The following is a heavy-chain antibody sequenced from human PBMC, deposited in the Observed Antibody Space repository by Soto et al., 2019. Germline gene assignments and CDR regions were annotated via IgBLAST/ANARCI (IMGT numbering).Heavy chain of an antibody. D-gene: IGHD4-17*01. V-gene: IGHV4-31*03. CDR2: TYYSGST. J-gene: IGHJ4*02. Sequence: SETLSLTCTVSGGSITSGGFYWSWLRQHPGRGLEWIGYTYYSGSTYYNPSLKSRVTFSVDTSKNHFSLILTSVTAADTAVYFCASGRTSVTTDYWGQGTLVTVSS. CDR1: GGSITSGGFY. CDR3: ASGRTSVTTDY.